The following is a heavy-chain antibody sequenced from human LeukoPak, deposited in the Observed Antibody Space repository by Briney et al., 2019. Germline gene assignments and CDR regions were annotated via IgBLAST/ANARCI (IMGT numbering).Heavy chain of an antibody. D-gene: IGHD7-27*01. Sequence: ASVKVSCKASGGTFSSYAISWVRQAPGQGLEWMGRIIPILGIANYAQKFQGRVTITADKSTSTAYMELSSLRSEDTAVYYCARDPLGPDAFDIWGQGTMVTVSS. CDR3: ARDPLGPDAFDI. J-gene: IGHJ3*02. V-gene: IGHV1-69*04. CDR1: GGTFSSYA. CDR2: IIPILGIA.